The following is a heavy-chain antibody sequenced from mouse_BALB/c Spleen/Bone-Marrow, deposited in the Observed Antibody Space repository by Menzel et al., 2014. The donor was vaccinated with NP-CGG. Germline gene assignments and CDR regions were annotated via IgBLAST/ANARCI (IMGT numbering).Heavy chain of an antibody. J-gene: IGHJ4*01. CDR3: ARADGSGYAMDY. Sequence: VMLVESGPGLVSPSQSLSIPCTVSGFSLTGFGVNWARQPPGKGLEWPGMIWADGSTDYNSALRSRLSISKANSKSQVFFKMNSLQTDDTASYYCARADGSGYAMDYWGQGTSVTVSS. CDR2: IWADGST. CDR1: GFSLTGFG. V-gene: IGHV2-6-7*01. D-gene: IGHD2-3*01.